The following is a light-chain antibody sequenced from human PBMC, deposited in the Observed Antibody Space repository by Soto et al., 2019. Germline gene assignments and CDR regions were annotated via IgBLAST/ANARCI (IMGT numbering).Light chain of an antibody. J-gene: IGKJ3*01. CDR3: QQYSDFLIS. CDR1: QSISRS. Sequence: DIQMTQSPSTLSASVGDRVTITCRASQSISRSLAWYQKKPGKAPSLLIYDASSLEGGVPSRFSGSGFGTEFTLTITTLQPADFATYYCQQYSDFLISFGPGTTVDFK. V-gene: IGKV1-5*01. CDR2: DAS.